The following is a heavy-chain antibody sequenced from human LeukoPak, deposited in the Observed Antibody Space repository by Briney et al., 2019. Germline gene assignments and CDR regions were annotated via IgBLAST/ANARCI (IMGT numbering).Heavy chain of an antibody. CDR2: IYYSGST. V-gene: IGHV4-39*01. D-gene: IGHD5-12*01. CDR1: GGSISSSSYY. J-gene: IGHJ4*02. CDR3: AVATITEGFDY. Sequence: PSETLSLTCTVSGGSISSSSYYWGWIRQPPGKGLEWIGSIYYSGSTYYNPSLKSRVTISVDTSKNQFSLKLSSVTAADTAVYYCAVATITEGFDYWGQGTLVTVSS.